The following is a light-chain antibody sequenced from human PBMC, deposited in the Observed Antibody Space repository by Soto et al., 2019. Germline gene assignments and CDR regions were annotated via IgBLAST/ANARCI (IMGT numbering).Light chain of an antibody. V-gene: IGLV2-14*01. CDR2: EVT. J-gene: IGLJ1*01. CDR3: SSYTSITTLDV. CDR1: NSDVGDYNY. Sequence: ALTQPASVSGSPGQSITISCTGTNSDVGDYNYVSWYQHHPGKAPKLIIYEVTNRPSGVSNRFSGSKSGNTASLTISGLQAEDEADYYCSSYTSITTLDVFGTGTKVTVL.